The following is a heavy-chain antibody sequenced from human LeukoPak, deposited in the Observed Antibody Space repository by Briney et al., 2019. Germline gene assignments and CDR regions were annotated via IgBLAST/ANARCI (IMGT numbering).Heavy chain of an antibody. Sequence: GGSLRLSCAASGFTLSSYAMSWVRQAPGKGLEWVSGISGGGSTYCTDSVKGRFTISRDNSKNTLYLQMNSLRAEDTAVYYCAKSYYYDSSGSYYFAYWGQGTLVTVSS. J-gene: IGHJ4*02. CDR3: AKSYYYDSSGSYYFAY. CDR1: GFTLSSYA. CDR2: ISGGGST. D-gene: IGHD3-22*01. V-gene: IGHV3-23*01.